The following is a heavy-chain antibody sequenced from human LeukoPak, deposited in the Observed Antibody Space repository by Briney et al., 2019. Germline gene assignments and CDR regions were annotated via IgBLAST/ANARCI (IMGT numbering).Heavy chain of an antibody. CDR1: GFTFSTYC. Sequence: GGSLGLSCAASGFTFSTYCMHWVRQAPGKGPMWVSRICPDGTVTNYADPVKARFIISRDNARNTVYLQMNSLRVEDTAVYYCVRDFRSADYWGQGTLVTVSS. J-gene: IGHJ4*02. V-gene: IGHV3-74*01. CDR2: ICPDGTVT. CDR3: VRDFRSADY.